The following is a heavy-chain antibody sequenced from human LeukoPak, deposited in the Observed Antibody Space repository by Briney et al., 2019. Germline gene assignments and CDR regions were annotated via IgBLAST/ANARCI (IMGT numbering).Heavy chain of an antibody. CDR2: ISFSSTHI. CDR3: AINSSPGLS. Sequence: GGSLRLSCAASGFIFSNYGMSWVRQAPGKGLEWVSSISFSSTHIYYADSIQGRFTISRDNAENSLYLQMNSLRAEDTAVYYCAINSSPGLSWGQGTLVTVSS. V-gene: IGHV3-21*06. J-gene: IGHJ4*02. CDR1: GFIFSNYG. D-gene: IGHD6-13*01.